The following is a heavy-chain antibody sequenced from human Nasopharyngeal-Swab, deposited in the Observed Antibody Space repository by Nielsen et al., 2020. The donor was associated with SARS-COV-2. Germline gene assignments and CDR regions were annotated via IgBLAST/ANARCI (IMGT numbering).Heavy chain of an antibody. V-gene: IGHV3-23*01. Sequence: GESLKISCAASGFTFSSYAMSWVRQAPGKGLEWVSAISGSGGSTYYADSVKGRFTISRDNSKNTLYLQMNSLRAEDTAVYYCAKSIAAAGTGYYYYGVDVWGQGTTVTVSS. CDR3: AKSIAAAGTGYYYYGVDV. CDR2: ISGSGGST. D-gene: IGHD6-13*01. J-gene: IGHJ6*02. CDR1: GFTFSSYA.